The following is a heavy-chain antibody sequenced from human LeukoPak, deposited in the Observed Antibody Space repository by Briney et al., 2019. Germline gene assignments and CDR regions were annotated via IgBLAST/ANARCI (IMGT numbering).Heavy chain of an antibody. J-gene: IGHJ4*02. CDR3: ARHSAIVAPPDY. CDR2: MCYDGSNK. CDR1: GFTFSSYG. D-gene: IGHD2-2*01. Sequence: GGSLRLSCAASGFTFSSYGMHWVRQAPGKGLEWLAVMCYDGSNKYYADSVKGRFTISRDNSKNTLYLQMNSLRAEDTAVYYCARHSAIVAPPDYWGQGTLVTVAS. V-gene: IGHV3-33*01.